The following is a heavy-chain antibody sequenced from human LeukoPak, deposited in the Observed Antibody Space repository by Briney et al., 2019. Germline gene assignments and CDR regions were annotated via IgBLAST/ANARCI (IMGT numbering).Heavy chain of an antibody. V-gene: IGHV3-23*01. CDR2: ISGSGGST. D-gene: IGHD3-10*01. Sequence: GGSLRLSCAASGFTFSNYGMSWVRQAPGRGLEWVSAISGSGGSTYYADSVKGRFTISRDNSKNTLYLQMNSLRAEDTAVYYCAKDNPVRGVIISDYWGQGTLVTVSS. CDR3: AKDNPVRGVIISDY. CDR1: GFTFSNYG. J-gene: IGHJ4*02.